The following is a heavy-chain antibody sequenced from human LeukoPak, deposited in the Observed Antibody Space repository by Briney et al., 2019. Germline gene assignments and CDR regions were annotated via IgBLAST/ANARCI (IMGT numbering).Heavy chain of an antibody. CDR1: GFTFSSYS. CDR3: ARDPFYCSSTSCGDY. Sequence: GGSLRLSCAASGFTFSSYSMNWVRQAPGKGLEWVSSISSSSSYIYYADSVKGRFTISRDNAKNSLYLQMNSLSAEHTAVYYCARDPFYCSSTSCGDYWGQGTLVTVSS. CDR2: ISSSSSYI. V-gene: IGHV3-21*01. D-gene: IGHD2-2*01. J-gene: IGHJ4*02.